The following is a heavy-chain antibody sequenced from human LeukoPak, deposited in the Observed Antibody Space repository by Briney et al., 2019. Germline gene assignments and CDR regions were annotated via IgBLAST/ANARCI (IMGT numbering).Heavy chain of an antibody. CDR2: IIPIFGTA. J-gene: IGHJ6*03. V-gene: IGHV1-69*05. D-gene: IGHD2-2*02. CDR3: ARDLGCSSTSCYTDYYYYMDV. Sequence: SVTVSCKASGGTFRSYAISWVRQAPGQGLEWMGGIIPIFGTANYAQKFQGRVTITTDESTSTAYMELSSLRSEDTAVYYCARDLGCSSTSCYTDYYYYMDVWGKGTTVTVSS. CDR1: GGTFRSYA.